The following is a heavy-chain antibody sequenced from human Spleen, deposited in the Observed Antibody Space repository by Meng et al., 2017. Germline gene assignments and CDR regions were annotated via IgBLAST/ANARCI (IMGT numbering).Heavy chain of an antibody. Sequence: GESLKISCAASGFTFSSHWMSWVRQAPGKGLEWVANIKHGGRERYYVDSVKGRFFISRDDAQNSLYLQMNSLRAEDTAVYYCARGGSHGYLFAYWGQGTLVTVSS. CDR3: ARGGSHGYLFAY. V-gene: IGHV3-7*01. J-gene: IGHJ4*02. CDR2: IKHGGRER. D-gene: IGHD5-18*01. CDR1: GFTFSSHW.